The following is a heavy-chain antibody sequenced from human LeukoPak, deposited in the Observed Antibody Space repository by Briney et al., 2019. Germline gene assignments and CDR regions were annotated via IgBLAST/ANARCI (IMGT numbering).Heavy chain of an antibody. V-gene: IGHV3-11*01. CDR1: GFTFSDYY. D-gene: IGHD3-22*01. Sequence: GGSLRLSCAASGFTFSDYYMSWLRQAPGKGLDWVSYISSSGSTIYYADSVKGRFTISRDNAKNSLYLQMNSLRAEDTAVYYCAREVGFYDSSGYAVNWFDPWGQGTLVTVSS. CDR3: AREVGFYDSSGYAVNWFDP. CDR2: ISSSGSTI. J-gene: IGHJ5*02.